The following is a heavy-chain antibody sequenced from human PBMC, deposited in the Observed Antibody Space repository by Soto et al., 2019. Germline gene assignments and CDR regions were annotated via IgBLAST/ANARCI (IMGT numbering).Heavy chain of an antibody. D-gene: IGHD3-10*01. Sequence: SETLSLTCAVSGGSVSSGSYYWSWIRQPPGRGLEWIGYIHHSGSTNYNPSLKSRVTISVDTSKNQFSLNLSSVTAADTAVYYCARSLMMTTTRGRPSGNDYWVQGTLVTVSS. CDR3: ARSLMMTTTRGRPSGNDY. V-gene: IGHV4-61*01. CDR1: GGSVSSGSYY. CDR2: IHHSGST. J-gene: IGHJ4*02.